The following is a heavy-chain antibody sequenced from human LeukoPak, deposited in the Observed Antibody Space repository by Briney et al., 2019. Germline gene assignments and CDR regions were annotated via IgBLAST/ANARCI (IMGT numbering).Heavy chain of an antibody. CDR3: ARRRTRPEAFDV. CDR1: GYIFTSYW. V-gene: IGHV5-51*01. J-gene: IGHJ3*01. CDR2: IYPGDSDT. D-gene: IGHD1-14*01. Sequence: GESLKISCKGSGYIFTSYWIGWVRQMPGKGLEWMGIIYPGDSDTRYSPSLQGQVTISADKSINTAYLQWSSLKASDTAMYYCARRRTRPEAFDVWGQGTMVTVSS.